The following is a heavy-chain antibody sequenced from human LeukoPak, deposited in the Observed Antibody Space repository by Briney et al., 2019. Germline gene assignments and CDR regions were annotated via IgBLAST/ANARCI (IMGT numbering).Heavy chain of an antibody. V-gene: IGHV3-7*01. D-gene: IGHD4-17*01. CDR2: IKPDGGEK. J-gene: IGHJ3*02. Sequence: GGSLRLSCEVSGFTFSGYWMSWVRQAPGKGLEWVANIKPDGGEKNHVDSVKGRFTISRGNVKNSVYLQMNSLRDEDTAVYYCARDRTNDYGHNVGAFDIWGQGTLVTVSS. CDR3: ARDRTNDYGHNVGAFDI. CDR1: GFTFSGYW.